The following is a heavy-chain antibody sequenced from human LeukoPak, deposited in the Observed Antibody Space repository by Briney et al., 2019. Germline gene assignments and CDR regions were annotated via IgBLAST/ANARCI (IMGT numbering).Heavy chain of an antibody. V-gene: IGHV1-24*01. D-gene: IGHD2/OR15-2a*01. CDR1: GYTLTELS. CDR3: ATDPNSVEGLGY. J-gene: IGHJ4*02. Sequence: GASVKVSCKVSGYTLTELSMHWVRQAPGKGLEWMGGFDPEDGETIYAQKFQGRVTVTEDTSTDTAYMELSSLRSEDTAVYYCATDPNSVEGLGYWGQGTLVTVSS. CDR2: FDPEDGET.